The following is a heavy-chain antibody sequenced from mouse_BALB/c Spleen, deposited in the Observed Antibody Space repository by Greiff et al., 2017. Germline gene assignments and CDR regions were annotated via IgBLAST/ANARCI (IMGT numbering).Heavy chain of an antibody. V-gene: IGHV5-17*02. J-gene: IGHJ3*01. CDR2: ISSGSSTI. CDR1: GFTFSSFG. D-gene: IGHD1-1*01. CDR3: ARSYYGSSPWFAY. Sequence: EVKLMESGGGLVQPGGSRKLSCAASGFTFSSFGMHWVRQAPEKGLEWVAYISSGSSTIYYADTVKGRFTISRDNPKNTLFLQMTSLRSEDTAMYYCARSYYGSSPWFAYWGQGTLVTVSA.